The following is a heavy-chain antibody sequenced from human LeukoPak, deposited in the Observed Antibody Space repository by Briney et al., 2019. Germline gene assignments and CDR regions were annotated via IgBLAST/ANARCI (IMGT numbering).Heavy chain of an antibody. V-gene: IGHV1-18*01. J-gene: IGHJ4*02. D-gene: IGHD2-2*01. CDR1: GYTFTSYG. Sequence: ASVKFSCKASGYTFTSYGISWVRQAPGQGLEWMGWISAYNGTTNYAQKLQGRVTMTTDTSTSTAYMELRSLRSDDTAVYYCAREGGYCSSTSCSKTKYPFDYWGQGTLVTVSS. CDR2: ISAYNGTT. CDR3: AREGGYCSSTSCSKTKYPFDY.